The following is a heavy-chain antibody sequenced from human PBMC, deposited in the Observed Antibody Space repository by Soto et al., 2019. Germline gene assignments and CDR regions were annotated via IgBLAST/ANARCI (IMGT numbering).Heavy chain of an antibody. V-gene: IGHV1-18*01. CDR1: GYTFRNFG. CDR3: ARENSYFDY. CDR2: ISAYNANA. J-gene: IGHJ4*02. Sequence: QIQLLQSGAEVKKPGASVKVTCKASGYTFRNFGISWVRQAPGQGLEWMGWISAYNANANYAQKFQGRLTMTADTSTSTPYIELRSLRSDDTAVYYCARENSYFDYWGQGTLVTVSS.